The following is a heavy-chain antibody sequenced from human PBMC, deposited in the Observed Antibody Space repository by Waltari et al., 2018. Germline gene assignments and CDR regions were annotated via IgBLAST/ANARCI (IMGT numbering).Heavy chain of an antibody. V-gene: IGHV3-21*01. J-gene: IGHJ4*02. CDR2: SSSSSSYI. CDR3: ARDPHTRRGYNDY. CDR1: GFTFRSAS. D-gene: IGHD5-12*01. Sequence: EVQLVESGGGLVKPGGYLRLSWAAAGFTFRSASMNWFRRGPGKGLEWVSSSSSSSSYIYYADSVKGRFTISRDNAKNSLYLQMNSLRAEDTAVYYCARDPHTRRGYNDYWGQGTLVTVSS.